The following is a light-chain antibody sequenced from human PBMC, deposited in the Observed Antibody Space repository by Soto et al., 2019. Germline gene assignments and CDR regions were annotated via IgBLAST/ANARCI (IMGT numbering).Light chain of an antibody. J-gene: IGLJ1*01. CDR1: SSDVGAYIY. V-gene: IGLV2-14*03. CDR2: EVT. CDR3: SSYSDSDTKV. Sequence: QSALTKPASVSWSPGQSITISCGGTSSDVGAYIYVSWYQQFPGKAPKLIIYEVTNRPSGVSDRFSGSKSDTTAYLTISGLQAEDESDYYCSSYSDSDTKVFGTGTKVTVL.